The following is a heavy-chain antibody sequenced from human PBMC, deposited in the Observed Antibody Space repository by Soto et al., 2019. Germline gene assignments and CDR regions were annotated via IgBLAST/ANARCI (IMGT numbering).Heavy chain of an antibody. CDR1: GFTFSNYA. CDR3: ARDDYPYYDDSSGYHFDY. CDR2: VTGTSGGT. J-gene: IGHJ4*02. V-gene: IGHV3-23*01. Sequence: AGGSLRLSCAVSGFTFSNYAMSWVRQTPGKGLEWVSTVTGTSGGTHYADSVKGRFTISRDNAKNSLYLQMNSLRAEDTAVYYCARDDYPYYDDSSGYHFDYWGQGALVTVSS. D-gene: IGHD3-22*01.